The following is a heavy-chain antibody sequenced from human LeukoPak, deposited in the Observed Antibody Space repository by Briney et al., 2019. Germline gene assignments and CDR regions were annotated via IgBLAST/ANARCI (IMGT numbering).Heavy chain of an antibody. CDR3: AREGGSSWSYYYYYMDV. CDR1: GGSISSSNW. Sequence: SETLSLTCAVSGGSISSSNWWSWVRQPPGKGLEWIGEIYHSGSTNYNPSLKSRVTISVDTSKNQFSLELSSVTAADTAVYYCAREGGSSWSYYYYYMDVWGKGTTVTVSS. D-gene: IGHD6-13*01. J-gene: IGHJ6*03. CDR2: IYHSGST. V-gene: IGHV4-4*02.